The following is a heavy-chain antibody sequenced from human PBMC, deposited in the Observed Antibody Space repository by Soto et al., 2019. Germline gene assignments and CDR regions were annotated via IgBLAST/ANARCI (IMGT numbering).Heavy chain of an antibody. D-gene: IGHD3-3*01. Sequence: GGSLRLSCAASGFTFSSYVMSWVRQAPGKGLEWVSAISGTGDSTYYADSVKGRFTISRDNSKNTLYLQMNSLRVEDTAVYYCAKDNFVRFLEWSAPDALDIWGQGTRVTVSS. CDR3: AKDNFVRFLEWSAPDALDI. V-gene: IGHV3-23*01. J-gene: IGHJ3*02. CDR1: GFTFSSYV. CDR2: ISGTGDST.